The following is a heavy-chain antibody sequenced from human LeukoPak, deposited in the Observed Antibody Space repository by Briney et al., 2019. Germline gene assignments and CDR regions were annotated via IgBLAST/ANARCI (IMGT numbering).Heavy chain of an antibody. CDR2: ISTTSSHI. J-gene: IGHJ5*02. CDR3: ARDFNTAAVRWFDP. V-gene: IGHV3-21*01. D-gene: IGHD6-13*01. Sequence: GGSLRLSCAASGFTFSSYSMNWVRQAPGKGLEWVSSISTTSSHIYYADSVKGRFTISRDNAKDSLYLQMNSLGAEDTAVYYCARDFNTAAVRWFDPWGQGTLVTVSS. CDR1: GFTFSSYS.